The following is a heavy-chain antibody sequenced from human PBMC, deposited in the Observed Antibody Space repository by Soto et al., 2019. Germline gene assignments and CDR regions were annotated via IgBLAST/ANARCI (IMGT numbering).Heavy chain of an antibody. J-gene: IGHJ5*02. Sequence: ASVKVSCKASGYTFTSYYMHWVRQAPGQGLEWMGIINPSGGSTSYAQKFQGRVTMARDTSTSTVYMELSSLRSEDTAVYYCAREGIYGSGRGWFDPWGQGTLVTVSS. D-gene: IGHD3-10*01. CDR2: INPSGGST. CDR3: AREGIYGSGRGWFDP. V-gene: IGHV1-46*01. CDR1: GYTFTSYY.